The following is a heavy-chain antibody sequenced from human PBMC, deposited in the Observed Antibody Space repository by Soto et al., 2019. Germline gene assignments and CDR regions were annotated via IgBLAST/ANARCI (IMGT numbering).Heavy chain of an antibody. CDR3: ARDYSGHGMDV. D-gene: IGHD1-26*01. CDR2: INPNSGGA. V-gene: IGHV1-2*02. J-gene: IGHJ6*02. Sequence: GASVKVSCKTSGYTFTAYDIHWVRQAPGQGLEWMGWINPNSGGANYAQKFEGRVTMTRDTSISTVYMELSRLGSDDTALYYCARDYSGHGMDVWGQGTTVTVSS. CDR1: GYTFTAYD.